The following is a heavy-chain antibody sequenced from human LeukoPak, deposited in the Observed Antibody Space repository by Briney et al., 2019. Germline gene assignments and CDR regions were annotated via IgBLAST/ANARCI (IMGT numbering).Heavy chain of an antibody. D-gene: IGHD3-10*01. J-gene: IGHJ6*02. Sequence: GRSLRLSCTAPGITFSNYAMHWVRQAPGEGLEWVTVIPNDGSVKYYADSVKGRFTISRDNSKNTLYLQMNSLRAEDTAVYFCAKVGGSGTSYYYFGMDVWGQGPRSPSP. CDR3: AKVGGSGTSYYYFGMDV. V-gene: IGHV3-30*04. CDR1: GITFSNYA. CDR2: IPNDGSVK.